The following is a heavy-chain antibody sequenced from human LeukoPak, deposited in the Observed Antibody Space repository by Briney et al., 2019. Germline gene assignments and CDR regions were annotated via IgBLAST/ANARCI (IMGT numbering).Heavy chain of an antibody. CDR3: ATTAATRKAVY. D-gene: IGHD6-25*01. CDR1: GFTVSSNY. V-gene: IGHV3-53*01. J-gene: IGHJ4*02. CDR2: IFSGGRT. Sequence: GGSLRLSCAASGFTVSSNYMSWVRQAPGKGLEWVSVIFSGGRTYNADSVKGRFTISRDSSKNTLYLQMNSLRAEDTAVYYRATTAATRKAVYWGQGTLVTVSS.